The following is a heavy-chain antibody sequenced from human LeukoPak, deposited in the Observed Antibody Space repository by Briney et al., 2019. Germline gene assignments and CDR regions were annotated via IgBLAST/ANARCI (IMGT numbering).Heavy chain of an antibody. D-gene: IGHD2-2*01. J-gene: IGHJ4*02. V-gene: IGHV3-7*03. Sequence: GGSLRLSCAASGLTFSNAWMSWVRQAPGKGLEWVANIKQDGSEKYYVDSVKGRFTISRDNAKNSLYLQMNSLRAEDTAVYYCARIPEVVPAATYYFDYWGQGTLVTVSS. CDR3: ARIPEVVPAATYYFDY. CDR1: GLTFSNAW. CDR2: IKQDGSEK.